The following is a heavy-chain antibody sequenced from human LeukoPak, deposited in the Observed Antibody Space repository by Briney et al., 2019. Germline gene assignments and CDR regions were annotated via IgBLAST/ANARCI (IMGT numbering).Heavy chain of an antibody. V-gene: IGHV3-21*01. J-gene: IGHJ4*02. D-gene: IGHD1-26*01. CDR1: GFTFSSYT. CDR3: ARDSGSGNNDY. Sequence: EGSLRLSCAASGFTFSSYTTNWVRQAPGKGLEWVSSITDSSSYIYYADSLKGRFTISRDNAKKSLYLQMNSLRAEDTAVYYCARDSGSGNNDYWGQGTLVTVSS. CDR2: ITDSSSYI.